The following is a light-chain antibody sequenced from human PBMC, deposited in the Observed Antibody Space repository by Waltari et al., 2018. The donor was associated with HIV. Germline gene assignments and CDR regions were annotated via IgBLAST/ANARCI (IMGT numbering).Light chain of an antibody. Sequence: QSVLTQPPSVSAAPGQRVTLPCSGRRTNIWSYGGYWYQQLPGSAPTLLIFDNYKRPSGIPDRFSGSKSGTSATLGITGLQTGDEADYYCGTWDSGLSAVVFGGGTKLTVL. V-gene: IGLV1-51*01. CDR2: DNY. CDR3: GTWDSGLSAVV. J-gene: IGLJ3*02. CDR1: RTNIWSYG.